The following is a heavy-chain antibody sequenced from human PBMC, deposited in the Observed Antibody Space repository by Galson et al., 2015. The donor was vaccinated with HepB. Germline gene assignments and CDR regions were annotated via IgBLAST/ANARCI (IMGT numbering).Heavy chain of an antibody. J-gene: IGHJ3*02. CDR3: ARGRVSYDILTGYYPHDASDI. D-gene: IGHD3-9*01. CDR1: GYTFTSYD. CDR2: INPNSGNT. Sequence: SVKVSCKASGYTFTSYDINWVRQATGQGLEWMGWINPNSGNTGYAQKFQGRVTMTRNTSISTAYMELSSLRSEDTAVYYCARGRVSYDILTGYYPHDASDIWGQGTMVTVSS. V-gene: IGHV1-8*01.